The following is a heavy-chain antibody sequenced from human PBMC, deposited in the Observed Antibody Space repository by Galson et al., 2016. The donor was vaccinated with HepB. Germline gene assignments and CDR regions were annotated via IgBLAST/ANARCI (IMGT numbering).Heavy chain of an antibody. V-gene: IGHV1-69*13. CDR3: ARAGSAWSLVAFDS. Sequence: SVKVSCKASGGTFKRFAFSWVRQAPGQGLEWLGGIIPIFRAPKYAQKFQGRVTITADESTSTAYMELSSLRSEDTAVYYCARAGSAWSLVAFDSWGQGTMVTVSS. J-gene: IGHJ3*02. CDR1: GGTFKRFA. CDR2: IIPIFRAP. D-gene: IGHD6-19*01.